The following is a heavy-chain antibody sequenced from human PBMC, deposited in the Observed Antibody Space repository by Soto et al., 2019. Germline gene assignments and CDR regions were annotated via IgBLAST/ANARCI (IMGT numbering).Heavy chain of an antibody. V-gene: IGHV1-2*04. CDR1: GYTFTGYY. J-gene: IGHJ6*02. CDR2: INPNSGGT. Sequence: QVQLVQSGAEVKKPGASVKVSCKASGYTFTGYYMHWVRQAPGQGLEWMGWINPNSGGTNYAQKFQGWVTMTRDTSISTAYMELSRLRSDDTAVYYCARGYSSSWSYYYYHGMDVWGQGTTVTVSS. D-gene: IGHD6-13*01. CDR3: ARGYSSSWSYYYYHGMDV.